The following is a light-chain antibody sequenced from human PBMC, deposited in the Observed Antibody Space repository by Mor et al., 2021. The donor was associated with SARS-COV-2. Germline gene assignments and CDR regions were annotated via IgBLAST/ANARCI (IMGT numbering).Light chain of an antibody. CDR2: EVC. CDR3: CSHGGSDYWV. V-gene: IGLV2-23*02. Sequence: LVSRSLQSPGNAPKLRLNEVCMRPSGVSNRFSGSKSGNTASLTISRLQAEDETDYYCCSHGGSDYWVFGGGT. J-gene: IGLJ3*02. CDR1: L.